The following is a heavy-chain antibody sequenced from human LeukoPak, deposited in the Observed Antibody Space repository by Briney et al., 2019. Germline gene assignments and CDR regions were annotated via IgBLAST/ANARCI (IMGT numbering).Heavy chain of an antibody. CDR3: AKARGGD. V-gene: IGHV3-30*18. CDR1: GFTFSSYG. Sequence: GGSLRLSCAASGFTFSSYGMHWVRQAPGKGLEWVAVISYDGSNKYYADSVKGRFTISRDNSKNTLYLQMNSLRAEDTAVYYCAKARGGDWGQGTLVTVSS. D-gene: IGHD3-10*01. CDR2: ISYDGSNK. J-gene: IGHJ4*02.